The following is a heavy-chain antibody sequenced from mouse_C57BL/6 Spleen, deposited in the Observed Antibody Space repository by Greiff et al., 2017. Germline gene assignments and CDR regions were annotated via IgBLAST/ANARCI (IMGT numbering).Heavy chain of an antibody. J-gene: IGHJ2*01. V-gene: IGHV14-2*01. D-gene: IGHD2-2*01. CDR3: AYGYDAGFDY. Sequence: VQLQQSGAELVKPGASVKLSCTASGFNIKDSYMHCVKQRTDQGLAWLGRIDTEDGETKYAPKFQGKATITADTSYNTAYLQLSSLTSEDTAVYYCAYGYDAGFDYWGQGTTLTVSS. CDR1: GFNIKDSY. CDR2: IDTEDGET.